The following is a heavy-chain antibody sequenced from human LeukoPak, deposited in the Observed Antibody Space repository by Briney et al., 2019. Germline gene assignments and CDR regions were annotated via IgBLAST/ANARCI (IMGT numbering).Heavy chain of an antibody. Sequence: GGSLRLSCAASGFSFTSYAMIWVRQAPGKGLEWVSTISHSGVSTYYADSVKGRFTISRDKSKNTLYLQMNSLRVEDTAVYYCAGRPIASGNYAGMDVWGKGTTVTVSS. CDR1: GFSFTSYA. CDR2: ISHSGVST. D-gene: IGHD3-10*01. CDR3: AGRPIASGNYAGMDV. V-gene: IGHV3-23*01. J-gene: IGHJ6*04.